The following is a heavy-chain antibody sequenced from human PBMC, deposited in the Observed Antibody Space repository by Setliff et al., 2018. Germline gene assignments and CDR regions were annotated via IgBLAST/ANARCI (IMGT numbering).Heavy chain of an antibody. D-gene: IGHD6-19*01. CDR1: GFTFSSYE. CDR3: ALGGNQRQWLVSSKFDY. V-gene: IGHV3-48*03. J-gene: IGHJ4*02. Sequence: GGSLRLSCAASGFTFSSYEMNWVRQAPGKGLEWVSYISSSGSTIYYADSVKGRFTISRDNAKNSLYLRMNSLRAEDTAVYYCALGGNQRQWLVSSKFDYWGQGTLVTVSS. CDR2: ISSSGSTI.